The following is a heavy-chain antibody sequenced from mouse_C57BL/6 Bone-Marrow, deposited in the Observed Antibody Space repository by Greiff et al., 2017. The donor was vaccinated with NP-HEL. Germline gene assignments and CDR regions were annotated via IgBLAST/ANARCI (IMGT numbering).Heavy chain of an antibody. CDR2: IDPETGGT. Sequence: QVQLQQSGAELVRPGASVTLSCKASGYTFTDYEMHWVKQTPVHGLEWIGAIDPETGGTAYNQKFKGKAILTADKSSSTAYMELRSLTSEDSAVYYCTLQLRLRFAYWGQGTLVTVSA. CDR3: TLQLRLRFAY. J-gene: IGHJ3*01. V-gene: IGHV1-15*01. CDR1: GYTFTDYE. D-gene: IGHD3-2*02.